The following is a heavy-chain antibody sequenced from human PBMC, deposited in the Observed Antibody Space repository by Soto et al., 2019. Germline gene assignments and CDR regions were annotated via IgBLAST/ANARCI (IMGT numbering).Heavy chain of an antibody. Sequence: SVKVSCKASGGTFSNYVVNWVRQAPGQGLEWMGRIIPISGAANYAQKFQGRVTITADKSTSTSYMELSSLRSADTAVYYCASDRSSGWDQGYGMDVWGQGTTVTVSS. D-gene: IGHD6-19*01. CDR2: IIPISGAA. CDR1: GGTFSNYV. CDR3: ASDRSSGWDQGYGMDV. V-gene: IGHV1-69*06. J-gene: IGHJ6*02.